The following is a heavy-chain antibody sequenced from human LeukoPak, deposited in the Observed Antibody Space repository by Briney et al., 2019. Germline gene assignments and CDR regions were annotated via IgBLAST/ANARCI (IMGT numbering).Heavy chain of an antibody. CDR2: ISSNGGST. CDR1: GFTFSSYA. Sequence: GGSLRLSCAASGFTFSSYAMHWVRQAPGKGLEYVSAISSNGGSTYYANSVKGRFTISRDNSKNTLYLQMGSLRAEDMAVYYCARDAPYAFDIWGQGTMVTVSS. CDR3: ARDAPYAFDI. V-gene: IGHV3-64*01. J-gene: IGHJ3*02.